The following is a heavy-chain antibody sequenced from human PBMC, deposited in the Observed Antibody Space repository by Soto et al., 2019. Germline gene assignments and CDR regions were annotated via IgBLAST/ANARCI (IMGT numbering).Heavy chain of an antibody. CDR3: ARDRSSGWYKDYFDY. CDR2: IIPILGIA. V-gene: IGHV1-69*08. D-gene: IGHD6-19*01. J-gene: IGHJ4*02. Sequence: QVQLVQSGAEVKKPGSSVKVSCTASGGTFSSYTISWVRQAPGQGLEWMGRIIPILGIANYAQKFQGRVTITADKSTSTAYMELSSLRSEDTAVYYCARDRSSGWYKDYFDYWGQGTLVTVSS. CDR1: GGTFSSYT.